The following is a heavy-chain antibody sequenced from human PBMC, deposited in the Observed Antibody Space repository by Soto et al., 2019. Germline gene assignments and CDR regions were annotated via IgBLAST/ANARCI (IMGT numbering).Heavy chain of an antibody. CDR2: ISFDGSNK. J-gene: IGHJ3*02. V-gene: IGHV3-30*18. CDR1: RFTFSNYG. Sequence: PGGSLRLSCAASRFTFSNYGIHWVRQAPGKGLEWVAVISFDGSNKYYADSVTGRFTISRDNSKNTLYLRMSSLSAEDTAVYYCAKDLGGVIAVGDGFDIWGQGTMVTVSS. D-gene: IGHD6-19*01. CDR3: AKDLGGVIAVGDGFDI.